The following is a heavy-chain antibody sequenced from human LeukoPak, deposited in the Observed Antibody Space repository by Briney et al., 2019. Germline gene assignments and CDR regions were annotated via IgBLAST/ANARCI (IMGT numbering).Heavy chain of an antibody. CDR3: AKDRSGAGAFDI. V-gene: IGHV3-23*01. J-gene: IGHJ3*02. CDR2: ISGTGRTT. D-gene: IGHD3-10*01. Sequence: GGSLRLSCEASGFTFSSYAMSWVRQAPGKGLEWVSGISGTGRTTYYADSVKGRFTISRDNSKNTVYLQMNSLRVEDTAVYYCAKDRSGAGAFDIWGQGTVVTVSS. CDR1: GFTFSSYA.